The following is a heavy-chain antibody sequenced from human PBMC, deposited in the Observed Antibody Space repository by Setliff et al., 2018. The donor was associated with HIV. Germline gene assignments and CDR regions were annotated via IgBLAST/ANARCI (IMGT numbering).Heavy chain of an antibody. CDR1: GFTFGDYA. CDR2: ISYDGSYK. Sequence: PGGSLRLSCAASGFTFGDYAIHWVRQAPGKGLEWVAVISYDGSYKNYAESAKGRFTISRDNSKNTLYVQMNSLRADDTAIYYCVRDLTTIVTRKVFDIWGQGTMVTVSS. CDR3: VRDLTTIVTRKVFDI. D-gene: IGHD4-4*01. J-gene: IGHJ3*02. V-gene: IGHV3-30*04.